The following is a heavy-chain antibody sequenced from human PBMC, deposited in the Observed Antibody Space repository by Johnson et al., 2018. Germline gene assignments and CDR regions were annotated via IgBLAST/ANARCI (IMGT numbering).Heavy chain of an antibody. V-gene: IGHV3-23*04. CDR3: AKFQAGGSGRYYYYYMDV. J-gene: IGHJ6*03. CDR1: GFTFSSSA. Sequence: VQLVQSGGGLIQPGGSLRLLCAASGFTFSSSAMSWVRQDPGKGLEWVSAISGSGSNTYYADSVKGRFTISRDKSKNTLYLQMNSLRAEDTAVYYCAKFQAGGSGRYYYYYMDVWGKGTTVTVSS. CDR2: ISGSGSNT. D-gene: IGHD6-19*01.